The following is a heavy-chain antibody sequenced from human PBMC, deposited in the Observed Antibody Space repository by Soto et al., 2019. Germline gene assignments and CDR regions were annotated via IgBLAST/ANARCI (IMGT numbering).Heavy chain of an antibody. V-gene: IGHV4-39*01. CDR3: ARHEVRFLEFASLPHFDY. J-gene: IGHJ4*02. D-gene: IGHD3-3*01. CDR2: IYYSGST. CDR1: GGSISSSSYY. Sequence: GSLRLSCTVSGGSISSSSYYWGWIRQPPGKGLEWIGSIYYSGSTYYNPSLKSRVTISVDTSKNQFSLKLSSVTAADTAVYYCARHEVRFLEFASLPHFDYWGQGTLVTISS.